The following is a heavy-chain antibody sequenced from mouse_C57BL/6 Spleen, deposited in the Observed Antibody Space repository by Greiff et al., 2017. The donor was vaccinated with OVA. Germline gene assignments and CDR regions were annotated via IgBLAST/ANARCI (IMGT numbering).Heavy chain of an antibody. Sequence: QVQLQQPGAELVMPGASVKLSCKASGYTFTSYWMHWVKQRPGQGLEWIGEIDPSDSYTNYNQKFKGKSTLTVDKSSSTAYMQLSSLTSEDSAVYYGESPATSYYFDDWGQGTTLTVSS. CDR1: GYTFTSYW. CDR2: IDPSDSYT. CDR3: ESPATSYYFDD. D-gene: IGHD6-1*01. J-gene: IGHJ2*01. V-gene: IGHV1-69*01.